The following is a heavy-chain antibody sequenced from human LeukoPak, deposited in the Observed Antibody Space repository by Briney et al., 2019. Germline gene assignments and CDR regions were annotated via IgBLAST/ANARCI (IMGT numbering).Heavy chain of an antibody. CDR2: ITGSGDTT. CDR1: GFIFRNYA. D-gene: IGHD3-9*01. CDR3: ARWGDYDILTGYFASDF. Sequence: GGSLRLSCAASGFIFRNYAMSWVRQAPGKGLEWVSAITGSGDTTYYADSVKGRFTISRDNSKNTRYVEMNTLRAKDTAVYYCARWGDYDILTGYFASDFWGQGTLVTVS. V-gene: IGHV3-23*01. J-gene: IGHJ4*02.